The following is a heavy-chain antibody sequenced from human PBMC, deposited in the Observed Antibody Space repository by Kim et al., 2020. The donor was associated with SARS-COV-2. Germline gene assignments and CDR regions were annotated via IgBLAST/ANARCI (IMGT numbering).Heavy chain of an antibody. J-gene: IGHJ4*02. CDR1: GGSISSGGYY. V-gene: IGHV4-31*03. D-gene: IGHD3-10*01. CDR3: ARSTYGSGSYPLDY. CDR2: IYYSGST. Sequence: SETLSLTCTVSGGSISSGGYYWSWIRQHPGKGLEWIGYIYYSGSTYYNPSLKSRVTISVDTSKNQFSLKLSSVTAADTAVYYCARSTYGSGSYPLDYWGQGTLVTVSS.